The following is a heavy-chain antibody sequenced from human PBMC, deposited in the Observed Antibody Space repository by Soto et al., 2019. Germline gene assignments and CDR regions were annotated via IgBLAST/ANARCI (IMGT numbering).Heavy chain of an antibody. D-gene: IGHD3-9*01. CDR3: ASILTGYSLDI. Sequence: SETLSLTCTVSGGSISSSSYYWGWIRQPPGKGLEWIGSIYYSGSTYYNPSLKSRVTISVDTSKNQFSLKLSSVTAADTAVYYCASILTGYSLDIWGQGTMVTVSS. J-gene: IGHJ3*02. CDR1: GGSISSSSYY. V-gene: IGHV4-39*01. CDR2: IYYSGST.